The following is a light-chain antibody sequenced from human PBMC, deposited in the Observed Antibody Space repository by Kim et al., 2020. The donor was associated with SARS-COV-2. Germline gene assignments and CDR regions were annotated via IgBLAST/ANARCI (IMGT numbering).Light chain of an antibody. J-gene: IGLJ3*02. Sequence: QSALTQPPSASGSPGQSVNISCTGTSSDVGGYNYVSWYQQHPGKAPKLMIYEVSKRPSGVPDRFSGSKSGNTASLTVSGLQAEDEADYYCSSYAGSSNWVFGGGTKLTVL. CDR1: SSDVGGYNY. CDR2: EVS. V-gene: IGLV2-8*01. CDR3: SSYAGSSNWV.